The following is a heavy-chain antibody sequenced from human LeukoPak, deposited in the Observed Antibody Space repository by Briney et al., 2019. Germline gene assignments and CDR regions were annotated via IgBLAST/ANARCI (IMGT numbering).Heavy chain of an antibody. CDR3: VRGGGITYRSWYYFDY. CDR1: GFTFSSYG. Sequence: GGSLRLSCAASGFTFSSYGMHRVRQAPGKGLEWVAVISFDGSDTYYAASLKGRFIISRDNSKKTLYLQMNSLRAEDTAVYYCVRGGGITYRSWYYFDYWGQGTLVTVSS. CDR2: ISFDGSDT. J-gene: IGHJ4*02. V-gene: IGHV3-30*19. D-gene: IGHD6-13*01.